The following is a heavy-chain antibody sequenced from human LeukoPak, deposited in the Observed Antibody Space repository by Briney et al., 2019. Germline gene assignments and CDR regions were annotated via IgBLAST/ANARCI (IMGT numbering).Heavy chain of an antibody. Sequence: GGSLRLSCAASGFTFSSYWMSWVRQAPGKGLEWVANIKQGGSEKYYVDSVKGRFTISRDNAKNSLYLQMNSLRAEDTAVYYCARDLKEEIAAAAADWGQGTLVTVSS. V-gene: IGHV3-7*01. CDR1: GFTFSSYW. J-gene: IGHJ4*02. D-gene: IGHD6-13*01. CDR2: IKQGGSEK. CDR3: ARDLKEEIAAAAAD.